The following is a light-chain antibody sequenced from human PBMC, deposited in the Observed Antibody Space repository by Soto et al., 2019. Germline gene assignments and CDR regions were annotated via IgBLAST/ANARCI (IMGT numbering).Light chain of an antibody. V-gene: IGLV1-44*01. J-gene: IGLJ1*01. CDR3: ASWDDSLNGPV. CDR1: SSNVGGNP. Sequence: VLTQPPSASGTPGQRVTISCSGSSSNVGGNPVNWYQHVPTTAPKLLIYTNTQRPSGVPDRFSGSKSGTSASLAISGLQSEDEADYYRASWDDSLNGPVFGTGTKVTAL. CDR2: TNT.